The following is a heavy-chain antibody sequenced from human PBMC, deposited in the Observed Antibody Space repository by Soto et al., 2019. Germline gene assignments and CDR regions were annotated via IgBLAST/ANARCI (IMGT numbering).Heavy chain of an antibody. CDR3: ARQNDYGDDVDY. D-gene: IGHD4-17*01. CDR1: GGSISSYY. Sequence: SETLSLTCTVSGGSISSYYWSWIRQPPGKGLEWIGYIYYSGSTNYNPSLKSRVTISVDTSKNQFSLKPSSVTAADTAVYYCARQNDYGDDVDYWGQGTLVTVSS. V-gene: IGHV4-59*08. CDR2: IYYSGST. J-gene: IGHJ4*02.